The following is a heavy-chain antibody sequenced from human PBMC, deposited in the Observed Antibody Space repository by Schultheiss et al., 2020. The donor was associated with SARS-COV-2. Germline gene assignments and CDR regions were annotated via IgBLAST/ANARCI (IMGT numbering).Heavy chain of an antibody. Sequence: SETLSLTCTVSGGSISAYSWSWVRQPPGKGLEWIGYVYSSGNTNYNPSLKSRVTMSVDMTKNQFSLKVSSVTAADTAVYYCASTRSRRATAVDYWGQGTL. V-gene: IGHV4-59*08. CDR2: VYSSGNT. J-gene: IGHJ4*02. D-gene: IGHD2-15*01. CDR1: GGSISAYS. CDR3: ASTRSRRATAVDY.